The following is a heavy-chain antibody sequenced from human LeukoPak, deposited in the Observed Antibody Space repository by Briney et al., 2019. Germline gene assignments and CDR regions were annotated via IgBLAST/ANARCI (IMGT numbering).Heavy chain of an antibody. J-gene: IGHJ4*02. V-gene: IGHV4-31*03. Sequence: SQTLSLTCTVSGGSISSGGYYWSWIRQRPGKGLEWIGYISYSGSTYCNPSLKSRVTISVDTSKNQLSLKLSSVTAADTAVYYCARDSGSYYFDYWGQGTLVTVSS. CDR3: ARDSGSYYFDY. CDR2: ISYSGST. D-gene: IGHD1-26*01. CDR1: GGSISSGGYY.